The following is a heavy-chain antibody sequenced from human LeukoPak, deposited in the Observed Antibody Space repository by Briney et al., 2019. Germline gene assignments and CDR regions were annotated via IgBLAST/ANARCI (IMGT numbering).Heavy chain of an antibody. CDR2: IYNSGGI. V-gene: IGHV4-59*08. J-gene: IGHJ4*02. D-gene: IGHD6-19*01. Sequence: SETLSLTCTVSGGSISSNYWSWIRQPPGKGLEWIGYIYNSGGINYNPSLKSRVTISVDTSENQFSLKLSSVTAADTAVYYCARRGYNSGWYSFDYWGQGTLVTVSS. CDR1: GGSISSNY. CDR3: ARRGYNSGWYSFDY.